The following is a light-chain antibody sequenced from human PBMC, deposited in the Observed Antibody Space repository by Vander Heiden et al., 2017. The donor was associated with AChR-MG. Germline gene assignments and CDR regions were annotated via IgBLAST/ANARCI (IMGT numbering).Light chain of an antibody. CDR2: AAS. V-gene: IGKV3-15*01. CDR3: QYDHKWPFT. CDR1: QSVYHN. Sequence: IVVPHSPGTLSMSPGERPTLSRTARQSVYHNFARYHQKPGQAPSLLIYAASIRATVVPARFSGSRSGTDFTLTSSSLHAEDAAVYYCQYDHKWPFTFGQRTKLEIK. J-gene: IGKJ2*01.